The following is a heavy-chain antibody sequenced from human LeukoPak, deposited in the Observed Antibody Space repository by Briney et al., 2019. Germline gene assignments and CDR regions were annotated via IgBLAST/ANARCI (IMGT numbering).Heavy chain of an antibody. J-gene: IGHJ4*02. Sequence: PGRSLRLSCAASGFTFSSYAMHWVRQAPGKGLEWVAVISYDGSNKYYADSVKGLFTISRDNSKNTLYLQMNSLRAEDTAVYYCARDRDSYGGDQFDYWGQGTLVTVSS. D-gene: IGHD5-18*01. CDR1: GFTFSSYA. CDR3: ARDRDSYGGDQFDY. CDR2: ISYDGSNK. V-gene: IGHV3-30-3*01.